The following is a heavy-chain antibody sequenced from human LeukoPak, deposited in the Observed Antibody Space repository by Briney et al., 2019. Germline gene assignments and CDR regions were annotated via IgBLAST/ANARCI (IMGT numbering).Heavy chain of an antibody. J-gene: IGHJ5*02. D-gene: IGHD4-11*01. CDR2: IIPIFGTA. Sequence: SVKVSCKASGGTFSSYAISWVRQAPGQGLEWMGGIIPIFGTANYAQKFQGRVTITTDESTSTAYMELSSLRSEDTAVYYCARGAGDYSNYHWFDPWGQGTLVTVSS. CDR3: ARGAGDYSNYHWFDP. CDR1: GGTFSSYA. V-gene: IGHV1-69*05.